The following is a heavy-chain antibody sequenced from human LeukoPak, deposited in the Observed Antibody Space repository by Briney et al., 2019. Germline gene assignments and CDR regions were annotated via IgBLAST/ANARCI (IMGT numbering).Heavy chain of an antibody. V-gene: IGHV1-24*01. J-gene: IGHJ6*02. CDR3: ALTHRTIFGVVASGMDV. D-gene: IGHD3-3*01. CDR1: GYTLTELS. CDR2: FDPEDGET. Sequence: ASVKVSCKVSGYTLTELSMHWVRQVPGKGLEWMGGFDPEDGETIYAQKFQGRVTMTEVTSTDTAYMELSSLRSEDTAVYYCALTHRTIFGVVASGMDVWGQGTTVTVSS.